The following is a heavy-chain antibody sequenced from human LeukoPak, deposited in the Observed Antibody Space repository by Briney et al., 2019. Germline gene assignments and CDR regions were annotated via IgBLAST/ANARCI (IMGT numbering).Heavy chain of an antibody. V-gene: IGHV3-7*01. CDR2: LNPDGSRK. CDR1: GFTFSSHW. CDR3: ARDAYDDSSES. J-gene: IGHJ5*02. D-gene: IGHD3-3*01. Sequence: GGSLRLSCAASGFTFSSHWMTWVRQAPGKGLEWVANLNPDGSRKFYVDSVKGRFTISRDNAKNSLYLQMHSLRAEDTALYYCARDAYDDSSESWGQGTLVTVSS.